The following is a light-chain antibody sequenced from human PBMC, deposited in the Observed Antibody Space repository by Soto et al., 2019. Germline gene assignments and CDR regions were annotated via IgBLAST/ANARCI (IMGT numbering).Light chain of an antibody. J-gene: IGKJ2*01. CDR1: QCISSY. CDR3: QQYYSYPPT. Sequence: AIRMTQSPSSLSASTGDRVTITCRASQCISSYLAWYQQKPGKAPKLLIYAASTLQSGVPSRFSGSGSGTDFTLTISCLQSEDFATYYCQQYYSYPPTFGQGTKLEIK. V-gene: IGKV1-8*01. CDR2: AAS.